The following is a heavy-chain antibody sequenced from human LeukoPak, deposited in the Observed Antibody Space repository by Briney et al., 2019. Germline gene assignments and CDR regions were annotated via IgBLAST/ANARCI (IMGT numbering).Heavy chain of an antibody. Sequence: ASVKVSCKASGYTFTGYYMHWVRQAPGQGLEWMGWINPNSGGTNYAQKFQGRVTMTRDTSISTAYMELSRLRSEDTAVYYCAREGTSWDYYYGMDVWGQGTTVTVSS. J-gene: IGHJ6*02. CDR3: AREGTSWDYYYGMDV. D-gene: IGHD2-2*01. CDR1: GYTFTGYY. CDR2: INPNSGGT. V-gene: IGHV1-2*02.